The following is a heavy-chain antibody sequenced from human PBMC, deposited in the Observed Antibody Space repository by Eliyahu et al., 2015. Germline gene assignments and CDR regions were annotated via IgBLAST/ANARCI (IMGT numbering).Heavy chain of an antibody. J-gene: IGHJ6*02. CDR3: VRDGDGSTWPMDV. CDR2: VSHDGNDK. V-gene: IGHV3-30*09. Sequence: QVQLVESGGGVVQPGRSLRLSCAASGFXFNTIAMHWVRQAPDKGLEWVSAVSHDGNDKNYADSVKGRFAISRDNSKNTLYLQMDSLRPEDTAIYYCVRDGDGSTWPMDVWGQGTTVTVSS. D-gene: IGHD1-14*01. CDR1: GFXFNTIA.